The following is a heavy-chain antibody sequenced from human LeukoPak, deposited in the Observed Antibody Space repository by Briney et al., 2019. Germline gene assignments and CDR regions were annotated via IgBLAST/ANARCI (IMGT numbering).Heavy chain of an antibody. J-gene: IGHJ4*02. V-gene: IGHV4-59*01. CDR3: ARGGVAAAGTFDY. CDR1: GGSISSYY. CDR2: IYYSGST. D-gene: IGHD6-13*01. Sequence: PETLSLTCTVSGGSISSYYWSWIRQPPGKGLEWIGYIYYSGSTNYNPSLKSRVTISVDTSKNQFSLKLSSVTAADTAVYYCARGGVAAAGTFDYWGEGTLVTVSS.